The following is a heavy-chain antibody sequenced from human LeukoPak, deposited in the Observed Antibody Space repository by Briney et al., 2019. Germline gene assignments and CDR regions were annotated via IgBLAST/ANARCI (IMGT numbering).Heavy chain of an antibody. J-gene: IGHJ4*02. V-gene: IGHV3-30*18. CDR1: GFTFSSYG. Sequence: GRSLRLSCAASGFTFSSYGMHWVRQAPGKGLEWVAVISYDGSNKYYADSVKGRFTISRDNSKNTLYLQMNSLRAEDTAVYYCVKDPGYSSSWYYFDYWGQGTLVTVSS. D-gene: IGHD6-13*01. CDR2: ISYDGSNK. CDR3: VKDPGYSSSWYYFDY.